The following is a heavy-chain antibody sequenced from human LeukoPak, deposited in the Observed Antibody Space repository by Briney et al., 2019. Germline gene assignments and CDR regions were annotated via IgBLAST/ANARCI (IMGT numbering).Heavy chain of an antibody. CDR2: ISSTGST. Sequence: PSETLSLTCTASGGSVSSGGYYWSWIRQPAGKGLEYLGRISSTGSTNYNPSLRSRVTISLDTSKNHFSLKLSSVTAADTAVYYCARDKDYSSSWYGYYFDYWGQGTLVTVSS. CDR1: GGSVSSGGYY. D-gene: IGHD6-13*01. V-gene: IGHV4-61*02. J-gene: IGHJ4*02. CDR3: ARDKDYSSSWYGYYFDY.